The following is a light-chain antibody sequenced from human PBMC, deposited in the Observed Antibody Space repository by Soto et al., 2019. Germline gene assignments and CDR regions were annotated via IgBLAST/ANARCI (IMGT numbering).Light chain of an antibody. CDR1: QSVSSY. V-gene: IGKV3D-15*03. CDR2: GAS. Sequence: EVVVTKVGSARSVSPGERASRCCMASQSVSSYFAWYQQNPGQPPRLLIYGASSRATGIPDRFSGSGSGTYFTLTISILQSDDFSVYYCQQSDVPPPTFGHGT. J-gene: IGKJ1*01. CDR3: QQSDVPPPT.